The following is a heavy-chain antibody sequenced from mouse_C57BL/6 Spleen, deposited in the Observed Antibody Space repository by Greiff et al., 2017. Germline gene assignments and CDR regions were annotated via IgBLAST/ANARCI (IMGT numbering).Heavy chain of an antibody. CDR3: ARVYYGYGAWFAY. Sequence: QVHVKQPGAELVRPGSSVKLSCKASGYTFTSYWMHWVKQRPIQGLEWIGNIDPSDSETHYNQKFKGKATLTVDKSSSTAYMQLSSLTSEDSAVYYCARVYYGYGAWFAYWGQGTLVTVSA. D-gene: IGHD2-2*01. V-gene: IGHV1-52*01. CDR2: IDPSDSET. J-gene: IGHJ3*01. CDR1: GYTFTSYW.